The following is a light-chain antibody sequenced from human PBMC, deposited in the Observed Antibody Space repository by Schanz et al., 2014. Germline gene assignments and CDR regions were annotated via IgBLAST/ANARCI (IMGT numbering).Light chain of an antibody. J-gene: IGKJ2*01. CDR1: QNVDSVY. CDR3: QQYGSSPYT. CDR2: GAS. Sequence: ENVLTQSPGTLSLSPGERAALSCRASQNVDSVYLAWYQQKPGQAPRLLIYGASSRATGTPDRFSGSASGTDFTLTISRLEPEDFAVYYCQQYGSSPYTFGQGTKLEIK. V-gene: IGKV3-20*01.